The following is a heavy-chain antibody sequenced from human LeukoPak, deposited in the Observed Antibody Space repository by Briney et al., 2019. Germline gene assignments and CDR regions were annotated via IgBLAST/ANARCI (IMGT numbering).Heavy chain of an antibody. Sequence: GGSLRLSCAASGFTFSSYGMHWVRQAPGKGLEWVAVIWYDGSNKYYADSVKGRFTISRDYSKNTLYLQMNSLRAEDTAVYYCARGGELSAAGNLFDYWGQGTLVTVSS. V-gene: IGHV3-33*01. D-gene: IGHD3-16*02. CDR3: ARGGELSAAGNLFDY. CDR2: IWYDGSNK. J-gene: IGHJ4*02. CDR1: GFTFSSYG.